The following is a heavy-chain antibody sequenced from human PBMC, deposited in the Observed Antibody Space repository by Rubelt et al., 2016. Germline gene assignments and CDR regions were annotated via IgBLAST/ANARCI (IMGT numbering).Heavy chain of an antibody. CDR1: GGSISSGYY. CDR2: SYKSGST. V-gene: IGHV4-38-2*02. J-gene: IGHJ4*02. Sequence: QLQLQESGPGLVKPSETLSLTCTVSGGSISSGYYWGWIRQSPGKGLEWIGSSYKSGSTYYNPSLKSRVPRSLDTSKSQVSLEVRSVTAADTAVYYCARDRGTGSAPLGFDFWGQGTLVTVSS. D-gene: IGHD1-26*01. CDR3: ARDRGTGSAPLGFDF.